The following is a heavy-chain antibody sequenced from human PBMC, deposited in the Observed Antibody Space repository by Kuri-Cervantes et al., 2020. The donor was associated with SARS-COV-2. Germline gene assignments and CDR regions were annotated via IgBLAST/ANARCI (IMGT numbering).Heavy chain of an antibody. J-gene: IGHJ4*02. V-gene: IGHV1-18*04. CDR1: GYTFTDYY. CDR2: ISAYNGNT. CDR3: ARGRETYDFWSGYYHHSMSDY. D-gene: IGHD3-3*01. Sequence: ASVKVSCKASGYTFTDYYIHWVRQAPGQGLEWMGWISAYNGNTNYAQKLQGRVTMTTDTSTSTAYMELRSLRSDDTAVYYCARGRETYDFWSGYYHHSMSDYWGQGTLVTVSS.